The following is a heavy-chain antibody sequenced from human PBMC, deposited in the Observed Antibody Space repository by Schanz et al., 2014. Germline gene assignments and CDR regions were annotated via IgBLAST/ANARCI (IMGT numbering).Heavy chain of an antibody. V-gene: IGHV3-9*01. Sequence: EVQLAESGGGLAQPGRSLRLSCVASGFRFDDYAMHWVRQAPGKGLEWVSGMSWNAGSLGYGDSVKGRFTISRDNAKNSLYLQMNSLRAEDTSLYYCARDTAQSCIGPSCFEYFQHWGQGALVTVSS. CDR2: MSWNAGSL. J-gene: IGHJ1*01. D-gene: IGHD2-2*01. CDR3: ARDTAQSCIGPSCFEYFQH. CDR1: GFRFDDYA.